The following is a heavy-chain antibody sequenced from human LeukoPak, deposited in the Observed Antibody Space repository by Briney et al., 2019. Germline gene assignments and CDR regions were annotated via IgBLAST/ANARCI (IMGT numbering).Heavy chain of an antibody. J-gene: IGHJ4*02. V-gene: IGHV3-53*01. CDR2: IYSGGDT. D-gene: IGHD5-18*01. Sequence: GGSLRLSCTVSGFTVSSNPWSWVRQAPGKGLEWVSFIYSGGDTHYSDSVKGRFTISRDSSKDTLYLQMNSLRAEDTAVYYCARARRGYSYVLDYWGQGTLVTVSS. CDR1: GFTVSSNP. CDR3: ARARRGYSYVLDY.